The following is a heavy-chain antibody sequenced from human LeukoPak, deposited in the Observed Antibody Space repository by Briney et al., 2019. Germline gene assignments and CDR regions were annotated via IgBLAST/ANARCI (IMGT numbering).Heavy chain of an antibody. J-gene: IGHJ5*02. CDR3: ASGSYYMDTTFDP. Sequence: PGGSLRLSCVASGFTFSSYGMSWVRQAPGKGLEWVSGIGNNGAGTYYADSVKGRFTISRDNSKNTLYLQMNSLRAEDTAVYYCASGSYYMDTTFDPWGQGTLVTVSS. CDR2: IGNNGAGT. V-gene: IGHV3-23*01. D-gene: IGHD3-10*01. CDR1: GFTFSSYG.